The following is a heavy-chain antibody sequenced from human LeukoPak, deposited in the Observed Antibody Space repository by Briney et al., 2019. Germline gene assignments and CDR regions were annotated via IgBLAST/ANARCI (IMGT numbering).Heavy chain of an antibody. V-gene: IGHV3-30*18. D-gene: IGHD5-18*01. CDR1: GFTFSSYG. Sequence: GGSLRLSCAASGFTFSSYGMHWVRQAPGKGLEWVAVISYDGSNKYYADSVKGRFTISRDNSKNTLYLQMNSLRAEDTAVYYCAKDAMVKTWGQGTLVTVSS. J-gene: IGHJ5*02. CDR2: ISYDGSNK. CDR3: AKDAMVKT.